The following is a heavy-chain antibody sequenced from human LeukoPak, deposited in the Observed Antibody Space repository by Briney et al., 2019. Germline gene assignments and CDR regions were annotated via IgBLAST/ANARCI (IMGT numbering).Heavy chain of an antibody. CDR3: ARDCSSTSCYGGGIDY. CDR1: VYTFTSYG. CDR2: ISAYNGNT. V-gene: IGHV1-18*01. J-gene: IGHJ4*02. Sequence: GASVKVSCKASVYTFTSYGISWVRQAPGQGLEWMGWISAYNGNTNYAQKLQGRVTMTTDTSTSTAYMELRSLRSDDTAVYYCARDCSSTSCYGGGIDYWGQGTLVTVSS. D-gene: IGHD2-2*01.